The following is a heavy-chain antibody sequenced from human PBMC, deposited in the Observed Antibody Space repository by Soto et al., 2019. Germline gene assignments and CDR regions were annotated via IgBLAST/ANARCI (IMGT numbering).Heavy chain of an antibody. CDR2: IYYSGST. V-gene: IGHV4-59*01. J-gene: IGHJ5*02. CDR1: GGSISSYY. D-gene: IGHD3-3*01. Sequence: LSLTCTVSGGSISSYYWSWIRQPPGKGLEWIGYIYYSGSTNYNPSLKSRVTISVDTSKNQFSLKLSSVTAADTAVYYCARGNTYYDFWSGYYTHNWFDPWGQGTLVTVSS. CDR3: ARGNTYYDFWSGYYTHNWFDP.